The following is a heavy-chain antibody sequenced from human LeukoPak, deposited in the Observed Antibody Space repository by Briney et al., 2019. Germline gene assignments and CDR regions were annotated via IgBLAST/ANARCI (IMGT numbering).Heavy chain of an antibody. D-gene: IGHD5-18*01. J-gene: IGHJ4*02. V-gene: IGHV1-69*13. CDR2: IIPILGTA. CDR3: ARDAGADTAMIDY. Sequence: ASVKVSCKASGGTFSSYAISWVRQAPGQGLEWMGGIIPILGTANYAQKFQGRVTITADESTSTAYMELSSLRAEDTAVYYCARDAGADTAMIDYWGQGTLVTVSS. CDR1: GGTFSSYA.